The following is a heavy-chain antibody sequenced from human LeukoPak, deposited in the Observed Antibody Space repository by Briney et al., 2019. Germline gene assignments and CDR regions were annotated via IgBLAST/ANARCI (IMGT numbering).Heavy chain of an antibody. CDR1: GIKFSYSA. V-gene: IGHV3-30*03. Sequence: PGRSLRLSCAASGIKFSYSAMHWVRQAPGKGLQWVALISYDGSNKDYVDSVKGRFTISRDNSRNTLYLQMNSLRPEDTAIYYCARGVAAAGTWSFDYWGQGSLVTVSS. D-gene: IGHD6-13*01. CDR2: ISYDGSNK. J-gene: IGHJ4*02. CDR3: ARGVAAAGTWSFDY.